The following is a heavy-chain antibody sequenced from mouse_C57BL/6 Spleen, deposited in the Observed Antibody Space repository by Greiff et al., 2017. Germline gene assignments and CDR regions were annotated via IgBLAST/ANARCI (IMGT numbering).Heavy chain of an antibody. D-gene: IGHD1-1*01. CDR2: ISSGSSTI. CDR1: GFTFSDYG. Sequence: EVKLMESGGGLVRPGGSLKLSCAASGFTFSDYGMHWVRQAPEKGLEWVAYISSGSSTIYYADTVKGRFTISSDNSKNTLFLQMTSLRSEDTAMYYCARPYYYGSSPHWYFDVWGTGTTVTVSS. V-gene: IGHV5-17*01. J-gene: IGHJ1*03. CDR3: ARPYYYGSSPHWYFDV.